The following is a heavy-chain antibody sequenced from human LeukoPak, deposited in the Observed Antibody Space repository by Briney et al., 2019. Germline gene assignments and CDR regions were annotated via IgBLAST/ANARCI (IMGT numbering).Heavy chain of an antibody. D-gene: IGHD3-22*01. CDR2: FDPEDGET. V-gene: IGHV1-24*01. J-gene: IGHJ3*02. Sequence: ASVTVSCKVSGYTLTELSMHWVRQAPGKGLEWMGGFDPEDGETIYAQKFQGRVTMTEDTSTDTAYMELSSLRSEDTAVYYCATSSPDSSGYSDAFDIWGQGTMVTVSS. CDR1: GYTLTELS. CDR3: ATSSPDSSGYSDAFDI.